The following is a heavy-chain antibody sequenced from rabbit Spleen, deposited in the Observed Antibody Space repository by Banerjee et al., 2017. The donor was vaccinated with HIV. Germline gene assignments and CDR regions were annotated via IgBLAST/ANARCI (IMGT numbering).Heavy chain of an antibody. D-gene: IGHD8-1*01. V-gene: IGHV1S40*01. Sequence: QSLEESGGCHVKPGASLTLTCKASGFSFNSGYDMCWVRRAPGKGLEWIACSYAGSSGSTYSALWAKGRFTISKTSPTTVTLQMTSLIVADTATYFCARDVQGGSDWTFNLWGPGTLVTVS. CDR1: GFSFNSGYD. CDR2: SYAGSSGST. CDR3: ARDVQGGSDWTFNL. J-gene: IGHJ4*01.